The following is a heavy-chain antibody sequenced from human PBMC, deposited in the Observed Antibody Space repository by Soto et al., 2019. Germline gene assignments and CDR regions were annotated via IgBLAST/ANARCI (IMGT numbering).Heavy chain of an antibody. CDR2: ISGSGGST. J-gene: IGHJ4*02. D-gene: IGHD3-16*02. V-gene: IGHV3-23*01. CDR1: GFTFSSYA. CDR3: ASSHYSSESIKPIMITFGGVIVTDY. Sequence: GGSLRLSCAASGFTFSSYAMSWVRQAPGKGLEWVSAISGSGGSTYYADSVKGRFTISRDNSKKTLYLQMNSLRAEDTAVYYCASSHYSSESIKPIMITFGGVIVTDYWGQGTLVTVSS.